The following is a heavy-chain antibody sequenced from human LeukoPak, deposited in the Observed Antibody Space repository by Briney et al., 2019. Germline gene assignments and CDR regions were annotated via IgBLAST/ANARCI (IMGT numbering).Heavy chain of an antibody. CDR3: ARVKAFGSARLDY. CDR2: ISSSGSTI. CDR1: GFTLSDYY. J-gene: IGHJ4*02. D-gene: IGHD6-6*01. Sequence: PGGSLRLSCAASGFTLSDYYMSWIRQAPGKGLEWVSYISSSGSTIFYADSVKGRFTVSRDNAKNSLYLQMNSLRAEDTAVYYCARVKAFGSARLDYWGQGTLVTVSS. V-gene: IGHV3-11*04.